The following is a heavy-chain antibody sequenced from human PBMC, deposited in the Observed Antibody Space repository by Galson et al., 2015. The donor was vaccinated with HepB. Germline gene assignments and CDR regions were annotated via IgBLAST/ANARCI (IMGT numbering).Heavy chain of an antibody. J-gene: IGHJ6*02. CDR1: GVTVSSYA. D-gene: IGHD3-9*01. CDR3: AKEGGDGYVLRYFDWLQEGDYYYGMDV. Sequence: ALRLAGAASGVTVSSYAMGWVRQAPGKGLEWVALVWYDGSKQYYADSVKGRFTISRDNSKNTLYLQMNSLRAEDTAVYYCAKEGGDGYVLRYFDWLQEGDYYYGMDVWGQGTTVTVSS. CDR2: VWYDGSKQ. V-gene: IGHV3-30*02.